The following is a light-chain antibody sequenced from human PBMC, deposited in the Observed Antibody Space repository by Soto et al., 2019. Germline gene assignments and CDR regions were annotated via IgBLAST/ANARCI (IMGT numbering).Light chain of an antibody. CDR3: AVWDDSLNGHV. V-gene: IGLV1-44*01. CDR2: TND. CDR1: SSNIGTSS. J-gene: IGLJ1*01. Sequence: QSVLTQPPSASGTPVQTVTNSCSGTSSNIGTSSVHWYKHLPGTDPKPLINTNDQRPSRVPDRFTSPKTGTSASLAISGLQSEDEADYYCAVWDDSLNGHVFGAGT.